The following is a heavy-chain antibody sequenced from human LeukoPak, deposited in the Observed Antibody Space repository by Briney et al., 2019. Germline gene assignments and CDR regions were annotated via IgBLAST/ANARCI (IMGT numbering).Heavy chain of an antibody. Sequence: GGPLRLSCAASGFSFSSYAMSWARQAPGKGLEGASSISGSGDNTYYAESVKGRFTISRDNSKNTLFLQMNSLRAEDTAVFYCAKRSGYTTGWFFDFWGQGTLVTVSS. J-gene: IGHJ4*02. CDR1: GFSFSSYA. D-gene: IGHD6-19*01. CDR2: ISGSGDNT. CDR3: AKRSGYTTGWFFDF. V-gene: IGHV3-23*01.